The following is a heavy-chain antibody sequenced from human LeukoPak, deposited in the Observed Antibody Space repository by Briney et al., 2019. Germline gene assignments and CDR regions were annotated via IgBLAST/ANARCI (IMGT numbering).Heavy chain of an antibody. CDR1: GFTFSSYA. CDR2: IGGSNGIT. CDR3: ASWG. V-gene: IGHV3-23*01. J-gene: IGHJ4*02. Sequence: PGGSLRLSCAASGFTFSSYAMSWVRQAPGKGLEWVSVIGGSNGITFYVGSVKGRFTISRDNSKNTLYLQMNSLRVEDTAVYYCASWGWGQGTLVTVSS. D-gene: IGHD3-16*01.